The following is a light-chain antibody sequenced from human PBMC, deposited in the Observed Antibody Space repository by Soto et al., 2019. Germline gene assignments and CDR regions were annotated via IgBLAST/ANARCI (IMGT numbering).Light chain of an antibody. CDR2: DFS. CDR3: CSYAGTYSNV. J-gene: IGLJ1*01. CDR1: SSYVGAYNY. Sequence: QXVLNQADSVSLAPGLSVTISCTGTSSYVGAYNYISCYQLHPREAPKFMIYDFSKRPSGVPDRFSGSKSGNTASLTISGLQAEHEAVYYCCSYAGTYSNVFGTGSKVTVL. V-gene: IGLV2-11*01.